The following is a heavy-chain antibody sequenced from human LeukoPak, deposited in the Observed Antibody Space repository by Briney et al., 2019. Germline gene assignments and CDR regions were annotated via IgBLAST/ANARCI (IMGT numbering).Heavy chain of an antibody. CDR2: IYYSGRT. Sequence: SETLSLTCTVSGGSISSYYWSWIRQPPGKGLEWIGYIYYSGRTKYNPSLKSRVTISVDTSKNQFSLKLSSVTAADTAVYYCARHVRIVVVDDAFDIWGQGTMVTVSS. V-gene: IGHV4-59*08. D-gene: IGHD2-21*01. CDR3: ARHVRIVVVDDAFDI. CDR1: GGSISSYY. J-gene: IGHJ3*02.